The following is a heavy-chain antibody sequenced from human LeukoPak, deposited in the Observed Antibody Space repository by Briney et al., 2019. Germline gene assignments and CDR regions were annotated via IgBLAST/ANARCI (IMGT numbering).Heavy chain of an antibody. V-gene: IGHV3-23*01. D-gene: IGHD4-17*01. CDR3: AKNYGDYTKSMDY. CDR2: ISGSGGST. Sequence: PGGSLRLSCAASGFNFDEYGMSWVRQAPGKGLECVSAISGSGGSTYYADSVKGRFTISRDNSKNTLYLQMNSLRAEDTAVYYCAKNYGDYTKSMDYWGQGTLVTVSS. CDR1: GFNFDEYG. J-gene: IGHJ4*02.